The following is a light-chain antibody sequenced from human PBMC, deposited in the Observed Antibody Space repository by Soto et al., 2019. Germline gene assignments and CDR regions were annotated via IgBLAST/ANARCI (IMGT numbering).Light chain of an antibody. CDR2: TVS. V-gene: IGKV2-40*01. J-gene: IGKJ2*01. Sequence: DIVMTQTPLSLPVTPGEPASISCTSSQSLLDSDTGDTYLDWYLQKPGQSPQLLIYTVSSRASGVPDRFSGSGSGTDFTLKISRVEAEDVGVYYCMQRIEFPSTFGQGTKLEIK. CDR1: QSLLDSDTGDTY. CDR3: MQRIEFPST.